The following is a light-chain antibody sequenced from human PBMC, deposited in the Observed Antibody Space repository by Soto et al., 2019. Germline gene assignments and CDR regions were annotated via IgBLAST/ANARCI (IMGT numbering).Light chain of an antibody. Sequence: QSALTQPASVSGSPGQSITISCTGTSSDIGAFTFVSWYQQHPGKVPKLMIFDVNRRPSGVSDRFSGSKSGNTASLTISGLQAEDEGDYYCSSYTSSSTHVFGSGTKLIVL. CDR3: SSYTSSSTHV. CDR2: DVN. V-gene: IGLV2-14*03. J-gene: IGLJ1*01. CDR1: SSDIGAFTF.